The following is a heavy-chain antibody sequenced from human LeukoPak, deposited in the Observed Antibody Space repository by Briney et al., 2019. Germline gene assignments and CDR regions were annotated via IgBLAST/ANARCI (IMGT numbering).Heavy chain of an antibody. CDR3: ASGAYYDILTGYQTDY. CDR1: GGSISSYY. D-gene: IGHD3-9*01. V-gene: IGHV4-59*01. J-gene: IGHJ4*02. Sequence: PSETLSLTCTVSGGSISSYYWSWIRQPPGKGLEWIGYIYYSGSTNYNPSLKSRVTISVDTSKNQFSLKLSSVTAADTAVYYCASGAYYDILTGYQTDYWGQGTLVTASS. CDR2: IYYSGST.